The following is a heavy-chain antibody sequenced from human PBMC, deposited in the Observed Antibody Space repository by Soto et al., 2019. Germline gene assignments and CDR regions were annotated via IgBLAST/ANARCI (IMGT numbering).Heavy chain of an antibody. CDR1: GGSFSGYY. CDR2: LNHIGST. J-gene: IGHJ6*02. Sequence: QVQLQQWGAGLLKPSETLSLTCAVYGGSFSGYYWRWIRQPPGKGLEWIGELNHIGSTNYNPSLKSRVTISVDTSKNQFSLKLSYVTAADTAVYYCARGRYCSGGSCYGTRYYYYGMDVWGQGTTVPVSS. V-gene: IGHV4-34*01. D-gene: IGHD2-15*01. CDR3: ARGRYCSGGSCYGTRYYYYGMDV.